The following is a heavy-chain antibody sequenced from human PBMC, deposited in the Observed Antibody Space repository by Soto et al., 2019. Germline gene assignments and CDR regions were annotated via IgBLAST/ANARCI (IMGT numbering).Heavy chain of an antibody. Sequence: QVQLVESGGGVVQPGRSLRLSCAASGFTFSSYGMHWVRQAPGKGLEWVAVISYDGSNKYYADSVKGRITISRDNSKNALYRQIDSLSGEDTAVYYCAKEPRYSGNDPFDYWGQGTLVTVSS. CDR2: ISYDGSNK. CDR1: GFTFSSYG. D-gene: IGHD5-12*01. V-gene: IGHV3-30*18. J-gene: IGHJ4*02. CDR3: AKEPRYSGNDPFDY.